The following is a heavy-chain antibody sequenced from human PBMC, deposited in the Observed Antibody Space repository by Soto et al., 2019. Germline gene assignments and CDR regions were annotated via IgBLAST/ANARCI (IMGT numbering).Heavy chain of an antibody. Sequence: KSSETLSLTCTVSGGSISSYYWSWIRQPPGKGLEWIGYIYYSGSTNYNPSLKSRVTISVDTSKNQFSLKLSSVTAADTAVYYCAAKGGRANSLGYCSGGSCYSGDYYYYYMDVWGKGTTVTVSS. CDR2: IYYSGST. CDR3: AAKGGRANSLGYCSGGSCYSGDYYYYYMDV. J-gene: IGHJ6*03. V-gene: IGHV4-59*01. D-gene: IGHD2-15*01. CDR1: GGSISSYY.